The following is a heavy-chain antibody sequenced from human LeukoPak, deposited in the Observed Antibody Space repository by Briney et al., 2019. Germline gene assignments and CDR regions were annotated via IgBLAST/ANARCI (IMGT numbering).Heavy chain of an antibody. CDR3: AALSDSSGYSNHY. Sequence: SETLSLTCAVSGGSISSNSYYWGWIRQPPGEGLEWIGNIYYSGSTYYNPSLKSRVTISVDTSKNQFSLKLSSVTAADTAVYYCAALSDSSGYSNHYWGQGTLVTVSS. CDR1: GGSISSNSYY. D-gene: IGHD3-22*01. CDR2: IYYSGST. J-gene: IGHJ4*02. V-gene: IGHV4-39*07.